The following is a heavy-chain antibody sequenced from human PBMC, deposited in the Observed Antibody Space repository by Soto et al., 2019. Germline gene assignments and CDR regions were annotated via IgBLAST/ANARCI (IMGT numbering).Heavy chain of an antibody. CDR3: ARSPSGWSSGEAFDI. CDR1: GYTFTSYG. J-gene: IGHJ3*02. D-gene: IGHD6-19*01. V-gene: IGHV1-18*01. Sequence: GASVKVSCKASGYTFTSYGISWVRQAPGQGLEWMGWISAYNGNTNYAQKLQGRVTMTTDTSTSTAYMELRSLRSDDTAVYYCARSPSGWSSGEAFDIWGQGTMVTVSS. CDR2: ISAYNGNT.